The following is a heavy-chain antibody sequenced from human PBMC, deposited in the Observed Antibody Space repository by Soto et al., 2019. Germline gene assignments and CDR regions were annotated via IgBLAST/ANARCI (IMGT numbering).Heavy chain of an antibody. Sequence: EVQLLESGGGLVQPGRSLRLSCAASGFTFSNYAMSWVRQAPGQGLDWVSAISGSGGTTYYADSVKGRFTISRDNSKNTLLLQMNSLRAEDAAVYYCAKFFVETGSNSGWPWSFHYGGQGTLVTVSS. CDR1: GFTFSNYA. J-gene: IGHJ4*02. V-gene: IGHV3-23*01. CDR2: ISGSGGTT. D-gene: IGHD6-25*01. CDR3: AKFFVETGSNSGWPWSFHY.